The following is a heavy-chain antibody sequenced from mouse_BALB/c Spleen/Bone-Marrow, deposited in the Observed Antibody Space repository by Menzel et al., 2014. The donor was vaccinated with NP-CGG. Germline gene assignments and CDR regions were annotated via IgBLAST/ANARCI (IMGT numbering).Heavy chain of an antibody. CDR1: GYTFTSYY. V-gene: IGHV1S56*01. Sequence: VQRVESGPELVKPGASVRISCKASGYTFTSYYIHWVKQRPGQGLEWIGWIYPGDGSTKYNEKFKGKTTLTADKSSSTAYMLLSSLTSEDSAIYFCARTTAWYFDVWGAGTTVTVSS. CDR3: ARTTAWYFDV. D-gene: IGHD1-2*01. J-gene: IGHJ1*01. CDR2: IYPGDGST.